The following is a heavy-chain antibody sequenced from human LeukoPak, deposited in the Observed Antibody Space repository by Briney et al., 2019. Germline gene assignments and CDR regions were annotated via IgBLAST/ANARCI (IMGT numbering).Heavy chain of an antibody. J-gene: IGHJ6*03. CDR3: ARLADIVATTYYYYYMDV. D-gene: IGHD5-12*01. CDR1: GYSFTSYW. CDR2: IYPGDSDT. Sequence: GESLKISCKGSGYSFTSYWIGWVRQMPGKGLEWMGIIYPGDSDTRHSPSFQGQVTISADKSISTAYLQWSSLKASDTAMYHCARLADIVATTYYYYYMDVWGKGTTVTVSS. V-gene: IGHV5-51*01.